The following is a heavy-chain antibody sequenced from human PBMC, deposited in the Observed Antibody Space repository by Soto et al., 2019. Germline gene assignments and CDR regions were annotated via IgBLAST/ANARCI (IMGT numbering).Heavy chain of an antibody. D-gene: IGHD1-1*01. Sequence: DVQLVESGGGLIQPGESLGLSCAAFGLTISGKKYVAWVRQAPGKGLEWVSALYDVDGSFYADSVTGRFTTSSDSSKTTVYLQMNALRPDDTAVYYCATWHEREHAFDVWGQGTTVTISS. CDR2: LYDVDGS. V-gene: IGHV3-53*01. CDR1: GLTISGKKY. J-gene: IGHJ3*01. CDR3: ATWHEREHAFDV.